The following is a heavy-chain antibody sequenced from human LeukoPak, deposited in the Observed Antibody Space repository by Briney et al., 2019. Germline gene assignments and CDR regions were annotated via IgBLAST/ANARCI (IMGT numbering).Heavy chain of an antibody. CDR1: GFTFSSYE. Sequence: GGSLRLSCAASGFTFSSYEMNWVRQALGKGLEWVSYISSSGSTIYYADSVKGRFTISRDNAKNSLYLQMNSLRAEDTAVYYCASALSDYYGSGSSDYWGQGTLVTVSS. J-gene: IGHJ4*02. CDR3: ASALSDYYGSGSSDY. V-gene: IGHV3-48*03. D-gene: IGHD3-10*01. CDR2: ISSSGSTI.